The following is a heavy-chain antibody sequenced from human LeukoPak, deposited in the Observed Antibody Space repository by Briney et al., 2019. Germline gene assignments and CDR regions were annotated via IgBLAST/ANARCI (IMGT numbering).Heavy chain of an antibody. D-gene: IGHD3-22*01. V-gene: IGHV4-34*01. Sequence: KSSETLSLTCALHGASFNGYSWSWIRQSPGKGLEWIGEMNQSGSTSNNPSLNGRVTISLDRSKNHFSLNLTSVTAAYTAVYYCASLPRYYYDNSGYSRFDHWGQGTLVIVSS. CDR2: MNQSGST. CDR3: ASLPRYYYDNSGYSRFDH. CDR1: GASFNGYS. J-gene: IGHJ5*02.